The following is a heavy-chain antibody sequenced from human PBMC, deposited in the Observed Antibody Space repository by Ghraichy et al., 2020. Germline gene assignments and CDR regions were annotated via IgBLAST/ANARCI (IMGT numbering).Heavy chain of an antibody. CDR2: IYWDDTK. J-gene: IGHJ5*02. V-gene: IGHV2-5*02. Sequence: SGPTLVKPTQTLTLTCTFSGFSLNTNGVSVGWIRQPPGKGLEWLALIYWDDTKVYSPSLNNRLTISKDTSKSQVVLTLTDMDPVDTATYYCAHRAFFCSGVTCFDHWGQGPLVTVSS. D-gene: IGHD2-15*01. CDR3: AHRAFFCSGVTCFDH. CDR1: GFSLNTNGVS.